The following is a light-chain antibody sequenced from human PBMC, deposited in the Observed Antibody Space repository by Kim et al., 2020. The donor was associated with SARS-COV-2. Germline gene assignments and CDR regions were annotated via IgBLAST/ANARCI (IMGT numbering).Light chain of an antibody. CDR2: YDS. CDR1: NIGSKS. J-gene: IGLJ3*02. Sequence: APGKTARITCGGNNIGSKSVHWYQQKPGQAPVLVIYYDSDRPSGIPERFSGSNSGNTATLTISRVEAGDEADYYFQVWDSSSDHPVFGGGTKLTVL. CDR3: QVWDSSSDHPV. V-gene: IGLV3-21*04.